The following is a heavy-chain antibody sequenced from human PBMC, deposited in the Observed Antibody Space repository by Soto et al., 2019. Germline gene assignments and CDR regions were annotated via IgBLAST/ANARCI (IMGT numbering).Heavy chain of an antibody. J-gene: IGHJ4*02. Sequence: EVQLVESGGGLVQPGGSLRLSCAASGFTFSSSWMHWVRQAPGMGLVWVSRINSDGSSTTYADSVRGRFTISRDNAKNTLYLRMNSLRADDTAVYYCARDLDYWGQGTLVTVSS. CDR1: GFTFSSSW. V-gene: IGHV3-74*01. CDR3: ARDLDY. CDR2: INSDGSST.